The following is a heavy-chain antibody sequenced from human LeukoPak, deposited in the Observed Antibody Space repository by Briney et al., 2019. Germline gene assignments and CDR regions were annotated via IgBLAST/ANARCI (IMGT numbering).Heavy chain of an antibody. Sequence: SSETLSLTCTVSGDSISSYYWSWIRQLPGKGLEWIGYIYYSGNTDYNPSLQSRVTISVDTSKNQFSLKLSSVTAADTAVYYCARKSGSSVGGLFDYWGQGTLVTVSS. J-gene: IGHJ4*02. CDR2: IYYSGNT. V-gene: IGHV4-59*01. D-gene: IGHD1-26*01. CDR3: ARKSGSSVGGLFDY. CDR1: GDSISSYY.